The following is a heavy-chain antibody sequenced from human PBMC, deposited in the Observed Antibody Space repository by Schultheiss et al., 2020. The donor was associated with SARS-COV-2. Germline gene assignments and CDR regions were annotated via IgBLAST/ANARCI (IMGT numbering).Heavy chain of an antibody. J-gene: IGHJ4*02. CDR2: IYYSGST. D-gene: IGHD1-26*01. Sequence: SETLSLTCAVSGGSISSSNWWSWVRQPPGKGLEWIGYIYYSGSTYYNPSLKSRVTISVDTSKNQFSLKLSSVTAADTAVYYCARIPALKWYFDYWGQGTLVTVSS. CDR1: GGSISSSNW. CDR3: ARIPALKWYFDY. V-gene: IGHV4-4*02.